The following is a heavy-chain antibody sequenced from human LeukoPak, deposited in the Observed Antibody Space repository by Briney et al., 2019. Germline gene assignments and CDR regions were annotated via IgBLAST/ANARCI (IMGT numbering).Heavy chain of an antibody. CDR2: ISPYNGNT. D-gene: IGHD1-1*01. V-gene: IGHV1-18*01. J-gene: IGHJ5*02. CDR1: GYTFTSYS. Sequence: ASVKVSCKTSGYTFTSYSISWVRQAPGQGLEWMGWISPYNGNTYYAQKLQDRVTMTTDTSTSTAYMELRSLRSDDTAMYYCARVIPTWFDPWGQGTLVTVSS. CDR3: ARVIPTWFDP.